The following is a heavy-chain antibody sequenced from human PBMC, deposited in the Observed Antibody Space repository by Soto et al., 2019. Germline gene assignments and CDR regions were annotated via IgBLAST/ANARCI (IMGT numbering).Heavy chain of an antibody. Sequence: LSLTCAVYGGSFNGYYWSWIRQPPGKGLEWIGEITHSGSTNYNPSLKSRVTISVDTSKNQFSLKLSSVTAADTAVYYCARGPVGGGNSPPYYYYGMDVWGQGTTVTVSS. CDR3: ARGPVGGGNSPPYYYYGMDV. D-gene: IGHD2-21*02. V-gene: IGHV4-34*01. CDR1: GGSFNGYY. CDR2: ITHSGST. J-gene: IGHJ6*02.